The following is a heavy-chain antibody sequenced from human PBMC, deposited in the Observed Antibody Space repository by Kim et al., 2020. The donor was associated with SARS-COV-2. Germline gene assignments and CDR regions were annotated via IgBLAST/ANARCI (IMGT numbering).Heavy chain of an antibody. CDR2: IIPILGIA. V-gene: IGHV1-69*04. J-gene: IGHJ5*02. CDR1: GGTFSSYA. Sequence: SVKVSCKASGGTFSSYAISWVRQAPGQGLEWMGRIIPILGIANYAQKFQGRVTITADKSTSTAYMELSSLRSEDTAVYYCARDFPDIVVVVAATWGQGTLVTVSS. D-gene: IGHD2-15*01. CDR3: ARDFPDIVVVVAAT.